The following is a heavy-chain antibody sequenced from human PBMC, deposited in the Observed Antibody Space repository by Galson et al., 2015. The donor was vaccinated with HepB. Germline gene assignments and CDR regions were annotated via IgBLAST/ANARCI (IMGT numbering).Heavy chain of an antibody. D-gene: IGHD2-2*01. J-gene: IGHJ4*02. CDR3: ARDFSAAPEKYFDY. CDR2: ISSSSSYI. V-gene: IGHV3-21*01. CDR1: GFTFSSYS. Sequence: SLRLSCAASGFTFSSYSMNWVRQAPGKGLEWASSISSSSSYIYYADSVKGRFTISRDNAKNSLYLQMNSLRAEDTAVYYCARDFSAAPEKYFDYWGQGTLVTVSS.